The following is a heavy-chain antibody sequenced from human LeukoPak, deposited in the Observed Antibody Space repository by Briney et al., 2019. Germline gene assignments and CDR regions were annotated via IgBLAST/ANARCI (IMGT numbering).Heavy chain of an antibody. D-gene: IGHD2/OR15-2a*01. V-gene: IGHV4-59*01. Sequence: SETLSLKCSVSSGTIYSFHWMWMPPPPGQGLEGIGYIYYGGSTNNNPSLKSRVPISVETSKNQFSLKLSSVTAADRAVYFCAKVVLPPGGAFNICGERTTVTAS. J-gene: IGHJ3*02. CDR2: IYYGGST. CDR1: SGTIYSFH. CDR3: AKVVLPPGGAFNI.